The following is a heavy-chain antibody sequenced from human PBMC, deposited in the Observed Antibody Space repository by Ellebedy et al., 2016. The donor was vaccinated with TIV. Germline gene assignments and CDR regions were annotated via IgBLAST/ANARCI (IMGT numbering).Heavy chain of an antibody. V-gene: IGHV4-59*01. CDR1: GGSISSYY. CDR3: ARDWGYCSGGSCHASWYFDL. D-gene: IGHD2-15*01. Sequence: SETLSLTXTVSGGSISSYYWSWIRQPPGKGLEWIGYIYYSGSTNYNPSLKSRVTISVDTSKNQFSLKLSSVTAADTAVYYCARDWGYCSGGSCHASWYFDLWGRGTLVTVSS. J-gene: IGHJ2*01. CDR2: IYYSGST.